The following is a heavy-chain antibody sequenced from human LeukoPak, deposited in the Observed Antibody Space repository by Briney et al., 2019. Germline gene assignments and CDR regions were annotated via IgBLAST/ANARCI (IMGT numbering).Heavy chain of an antibody. Sequence: GGSLRLSCAGSGFTFSSNPLSWVRQAPGKGLEWVSAINPSGGNTYYADSVRGRFTISRDNSKNTLYLQMNSLRAEDTAVYYCARASGDIVETATMGSYWGQGTLVTVSS. D-gene: IGHD5-18*01. CDR2: INPSGGNT. CDR3: ARASGDIVETATMGSY. V-gene: IGHV3-23*01. J-gene: IGHJ4*02. CDR1: GFTFSSNP.